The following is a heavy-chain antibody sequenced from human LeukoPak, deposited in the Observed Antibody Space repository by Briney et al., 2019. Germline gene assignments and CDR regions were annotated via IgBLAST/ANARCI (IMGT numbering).Heavy chain of an antibody. D-gene: IGHD3-22*01. V-gene: IGHV4-61*02. CDR2: IYTSGST. CDR1: GGSISSGSYY. J-gene: IGHJ4*02. Sequence: SETLSLTCTVSGGSISSGSYYWSWIRQPAGKGLEWIGRIYTSGSTNYNPSLKSRVTISVDTSKNQFSLKLSSVTAADTAVYYCARVGYDSNGYYYYFDYWGQGTLVTVSS. CDR3: ARVGYDSNGYYYYFDY.